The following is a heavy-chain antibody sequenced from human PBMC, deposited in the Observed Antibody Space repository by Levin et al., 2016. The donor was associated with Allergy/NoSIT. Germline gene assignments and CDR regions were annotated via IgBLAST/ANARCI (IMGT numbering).Heavy chain of an antibody. J-gene: IGHJ6*02. CDR3: ARVEGDTIFGVVIINRYGMDV. CDR2: ISAYNGNT. V-gene: IGHV1-18*01. CDR1: GYTFTSYG. D-gene: IGHD3-3*01. Sequence: ASVKVSCKASGYTFTSYGISWVRQAPGQGLEWMGWISAYNGNTNYAQKLQGRVTMTTDTSTSTAYMELRSLRSDDTAVYYCARVEGDTIFGVVIINRYGMDVWGQGTTVTVSS.